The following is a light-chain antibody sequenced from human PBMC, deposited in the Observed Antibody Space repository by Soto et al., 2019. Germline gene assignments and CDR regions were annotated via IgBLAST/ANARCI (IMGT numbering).Light chain of an antibody. CDR1: QGISGY. J-gene: IGKJ3*01. V-gene: IGKV1-9*01. CDR3: QQLNSFPFT. CDR2: AAS. Sequence: IQLTQSPSSLSASVGDRVTITCRASQGISGYLAWYQQKPGRAPKLLIYAASTLQSGVPSRFSGSGSGTDFTLTISSLQPEDSATYYCQQLNSFPFTFGPGTKVDIK.